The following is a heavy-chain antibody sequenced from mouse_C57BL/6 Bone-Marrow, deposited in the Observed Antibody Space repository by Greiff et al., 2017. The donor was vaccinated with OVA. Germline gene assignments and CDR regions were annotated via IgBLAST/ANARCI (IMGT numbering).Heavy chain of an antibody. V-gene: IGHV1-82*01. D-gene: IGHD2-3*01. CDR1: GYAFSSSW. CDR2: IYPGDGDT. Sequence: VKLLESGPELVKPGASVKISCKASGYAFSSSWMNWVKQRPGKGLEWIGRIYPGDGDTNYNGKFKGKATLTADKSSSTAYMQLSSLTSEDSAVYFCAPDGYYVTDYWGQGTTLTVSS. CDR3: APDGYYVTDY. J-gene: IGHJ2*01.